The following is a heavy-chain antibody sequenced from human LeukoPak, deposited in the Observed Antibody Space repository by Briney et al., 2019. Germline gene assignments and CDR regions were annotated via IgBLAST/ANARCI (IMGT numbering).Heavy chain of an antibody. CDR3: ARDLSYSLEY. Sequence: GGSLRLSCAASGFTFNDYWMHWVRQAPGKGLVWVSRIKGDGSSTTYADYVKGRFTISRDNAKNTLYLQMNSLRAEDTAVYYCARDLSYSLEYWGQGTLVTVSS. V-gene: IGHV3-74*01. CDR2: IKGDGSST. D-gene: IGHD3-10*01. J-gene: IGHJ4*02. CDR1: GFTFNDYW.